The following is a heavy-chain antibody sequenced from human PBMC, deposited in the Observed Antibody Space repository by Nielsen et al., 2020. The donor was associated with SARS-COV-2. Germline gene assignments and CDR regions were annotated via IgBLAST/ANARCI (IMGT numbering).Heavy chain of an antibody. V-gene: IGHV3-30*03. CDR2: ISYEGSKQ. CDR1: GFSFNNYG. D-gene: IGHD6-13*01. J-gene: IGHJ6*03. CDR3: ARDLAAAGTERYYYMDV. Sequence: GGSLRLSCAASGFSFNNYGMHWVRQAPGKGLEWVAYISYEGSKQYYADSVKGRFTISRDFSKSTLYLQMNSLRAEDTAVYYCARDLAAAGTERYYYMDVWGKGTTVTVSS.